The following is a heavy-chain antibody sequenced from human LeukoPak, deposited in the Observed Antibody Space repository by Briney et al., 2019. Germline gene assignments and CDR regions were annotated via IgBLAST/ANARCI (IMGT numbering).Heavy chain of an antibody. D-gene: IGHD6-13*01. CDR1: GYGFTSYW. J-gene: IGHJ4*02. CDR3: ARRAAAAGTVYYYFDL. CDR2: IYPGDSDT. V-gene: IGHV5-51*01. Sequence: GESLKISCKGSGYGFTSYWIGWVRQMPGKGLEWMGIIYPGDSDTRYSPPFQGQVTISADKSITTAYLQWSSLKASDTAIYYCARRAAAAGTVYYYFDLLGPGNPGHRLL.